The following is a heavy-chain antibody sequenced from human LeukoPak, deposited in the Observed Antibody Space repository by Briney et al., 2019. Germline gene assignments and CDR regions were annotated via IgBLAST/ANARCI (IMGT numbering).Heavy chain of an antibody. J-gene: IGHJ4*02. V-gene: IGHV1-46*01. CDR1: GYSFATYY. D-gene: IGHD3-22*01. CDR3: ARAYYDSSGYYPLGY. Sequence: ASVKVSCKASGYSFATYYMHWMRQAPGQGLEWMGIINPSGGRTDYAQNFQGRLTMSRDMSTTTVYMELSSLRSEDTAVYYCARAYYDSSGYYPLGYWGQGTLVTVSS. CDR2: INPSGGRT.